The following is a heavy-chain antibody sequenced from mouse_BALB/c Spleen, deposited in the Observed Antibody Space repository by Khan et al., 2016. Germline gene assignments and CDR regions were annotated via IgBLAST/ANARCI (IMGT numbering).Heavy chain of an antibody. Sequence: QVQLQQSGAELVRPGTSVKISCKASGYTFTNYWLGWVKQRPGHGLEWIGDIYPGGDYIYYNEKFKGTATLTADTSSSTTYMQLSSLTAVDSSVYFCARSLLRVRTYYWGQGTTLTVSS. D-gene: IGHD1-2*01. CDR3: ARSLLRVRTYY. CDR1: GYTFTNYW. J-gene: IGHJ2*01. CDR2: IYPGGDYI. V-gene: IGHV1-63*02.